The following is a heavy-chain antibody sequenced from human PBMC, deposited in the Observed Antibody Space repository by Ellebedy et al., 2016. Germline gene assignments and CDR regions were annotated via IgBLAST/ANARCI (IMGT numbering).Heavy chain of an antibody. CDR3: AREPALRYYFDY. D-gene: IGHD3-16*02. J-gene: IGHJ4*02. CDR1: GYTFTSYY. CDR2: INPSGGST. Sequence: ASVKVSCKASGYTFTSYYMHWVRQAPGQGLEWMGIINPSGGSTSYAQQFQGRVTMTRDTSTSTVYMELSSLRSEDTAVYYCAREPALRYYFDYWGQGTLVTVSS. V-gene: IGHV1-46*01.